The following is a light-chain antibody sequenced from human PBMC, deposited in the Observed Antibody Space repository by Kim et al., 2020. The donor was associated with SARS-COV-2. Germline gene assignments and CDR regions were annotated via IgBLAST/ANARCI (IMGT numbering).Light chain of an antibody. J-gene: IGKJ2*01. CDR3: QVYNNWPPMYT. CDR1: QSIGTH. Sequence: SPGERAPLPGRASQSIGTHLAWYQQTPGQAPRLLIFGASTRATGIPARFSGSGSGTDFTLTISSLQSEDFAVYYCQVYNNWPPMYTFGQGTKLEI. V-gene: IGKV3-15*01. CDR2: GAS.